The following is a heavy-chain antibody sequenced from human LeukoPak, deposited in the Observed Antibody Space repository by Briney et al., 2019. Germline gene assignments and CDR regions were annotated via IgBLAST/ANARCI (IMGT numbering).Heavy chain of an antibody. D-gene: IGHD5-18*01. Sequence: PGGSLRLSCAASGFTFSSYWMSWVRQAPGKGLEWVANIKQDGSEKYYVDSVKGRFTISRDNAKNSLYLQMNSLRAEDTAVYYCARDGYSYGYNWYFDLWGRGTLVTVS. CDR3: ARDGYSYGYNWYFDL. CDR1: GFTFSSYW. V-gene: IGHV3-7*01. J-gene: IGHJ2*01. CDR2: IKQDGSEK.